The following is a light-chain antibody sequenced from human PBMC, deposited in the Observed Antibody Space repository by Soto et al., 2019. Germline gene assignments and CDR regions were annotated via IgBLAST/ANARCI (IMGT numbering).Light chain of an antibody. V-gene: IGKV1-39*01. CDR2: AAS. Sequence: DIPVTQSPSSLSASVGDRVTITCRASQSISSYLNWYQQKPGKAPKLLIYAASSLQSGVPSRFSGSGSVIDFTLTVSSLHPEDFATYYCQQSYSTPRTFGQGTKVEIK. J-gene: IGKJ1*01. CDR3: QQSYSTPRT. CDR1: QSISSY.